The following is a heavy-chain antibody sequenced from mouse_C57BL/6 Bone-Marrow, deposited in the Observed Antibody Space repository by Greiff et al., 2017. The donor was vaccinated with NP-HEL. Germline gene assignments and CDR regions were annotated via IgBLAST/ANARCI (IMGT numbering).Heavy chain of an antibody. CDR3: ARSNYVSAAMDY. V-gene: IGHV1-63*01. CDR2: IYPGGGYT. J-gene: IGHJ4*01. CDR1: GYTFTNYW. Sequence: VQLQQSGAELVRPGTSVKMSCKASGYTFTNYWIGWAKQRPGHGLEWIGDIYPGGGYTNYNEKFKGKATLTADKSSSTAYMQFSSLTSEDSSIYYCARSNYVSAAMDYWGQGTSVTVSS. D-gene: IGHD2-5*01.